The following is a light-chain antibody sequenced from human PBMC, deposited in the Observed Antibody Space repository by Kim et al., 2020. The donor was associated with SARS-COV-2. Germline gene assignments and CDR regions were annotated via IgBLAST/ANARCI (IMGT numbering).Light chain of an antibody. CDR1: NIGSKS. Sequence: APGKTAGITCGGNNIGSKSVHWYQQKPGQAPVLVIYYDSDRPSGIPERFSGSNSGNTATLTISRVEAGDEADYYCQVWDSSSDHRVFGGGTKVTVL. J-gene: IGLJ3*02. V-gene: IGLV3-21*04. CDR2: YDS. CDR3: QVWDSSSDHRV.